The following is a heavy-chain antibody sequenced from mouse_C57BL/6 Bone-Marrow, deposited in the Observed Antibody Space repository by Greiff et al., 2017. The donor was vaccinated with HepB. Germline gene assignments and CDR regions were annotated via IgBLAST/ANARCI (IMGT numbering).Heavy chain of an antibody. D-gene: IGHD1-1*01. CDR3: ARHYYGSSPWFAY. V-gene: IGHV1-81*01. CDR1: GYTFTSYG. CDR2: IYPRSGNT. J-gene: IGHJ3*01. Sequence: VQLQESGAELARPGASVKLSCKASGYTFTSYGISWVKQRTGQGLEWIGEIYPRSGNTYYNEKFKGKATLTADKSSSTAYMELRSLTSEDSAVYFCARHYYGSSPWFAYWGQGTLVTVSA.